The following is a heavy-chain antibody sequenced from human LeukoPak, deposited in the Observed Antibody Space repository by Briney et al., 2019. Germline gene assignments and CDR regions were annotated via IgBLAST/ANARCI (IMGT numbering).Heavy chain of an antibody. CDR2: VYYSGSA. CDR3: ARDPHDYGVPGAFDI. V-gene: IGHV4-39*07. J-gene: IGHJ3*02. Sequence: SETLSLTCPVSGGSISRSSSYLGWIRQSPGKGLEWIGSVYYSGSANYTPSLKSRVTISVDTSKNQFSLVLNSVTAADTAVYYCARDPHDYGVPGAFDIWGQGTMLTVSS. D-gene: IGHD4-17*01. CDR1: GGSISRSSSY.